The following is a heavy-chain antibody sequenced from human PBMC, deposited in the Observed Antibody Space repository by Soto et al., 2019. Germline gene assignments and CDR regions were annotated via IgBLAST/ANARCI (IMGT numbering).Heavy chain of an antibody. Sequence: GGSLRLSCAASGFTFSSYAMHWVRQAPGKGLEWVAVISYDGSNKYYADSVKGRFTISRDNAKNSLYLQMNSLRDEDTAVYYCARDGCTSGSCYSYFDYWGQGTLVTVSS. CDR2: ISYDGSNK. D-gene: IGHD2-15*01. CDR3: ARDGCTSGSCYSYFDY. J-gene: IGHJ4*02. V-gene: IGHV3-30-3*01. CDR1: GFTFSSYA.